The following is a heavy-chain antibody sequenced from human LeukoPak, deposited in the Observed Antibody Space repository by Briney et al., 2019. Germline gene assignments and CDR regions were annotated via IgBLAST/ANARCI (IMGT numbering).Heavy chain of an antibody. D-gene: IGHD4-17*01. CDR1: GFTFSSYA. Sequence: GGSLRLSCAASGFTFSSYAMTWVRQAPGKELEWVSAIESSGGSTYYADSVKGRFTISRDNAKNSLYLQMNSLRAEDTALYYCAKGDDYGHAIDYWGQGTLVTVSS. J-gene: IGHJ4*02. CDR3: AKGDDYGHAIDY. CDR2: IESSGGST. V-gene: IGHV3-23*01.